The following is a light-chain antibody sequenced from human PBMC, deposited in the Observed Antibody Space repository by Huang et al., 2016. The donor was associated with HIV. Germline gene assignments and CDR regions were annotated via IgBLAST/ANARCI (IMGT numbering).Light chain of an antibody. CDR1: QSLLYRSNNKNY. CDR2: WAP. CDR3: QQHNGRQST. Sequence: IVMTQSPESLAVSLGERASINCKSSQSLLYRSNNKNYLAWYKKKQGHPPTLLIYWAPRRAVGVPERFSGGGSRTTFTLTNNSLQAEDVAVYYCQQHNGRQSTFGQGTKLEMK. V-gene: IGKV4-1*01. J-gene: IGKJ1*01.